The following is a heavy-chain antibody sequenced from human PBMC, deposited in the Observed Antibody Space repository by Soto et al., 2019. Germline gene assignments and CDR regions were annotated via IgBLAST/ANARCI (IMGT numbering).Heavy chain of an antibody. Sequence: ASVKVSCKASGYTFTGYYMHWVRQAPGQGLEWMGWINPNSGGTNYAQKFQGRVTMTRDTSISTAYMELRRLRSDDTAVYYCAAYCSGGSCYSAPYGMDVWGQGTTVTVSS. CDR3: AAYCSGGSCYSAPYGMDV. J-gene: IGHJ6*02. CDR2: INPNSGGT. V-gene: IGHV1-2*02. CDR1: GYTFTGYY. D-gene: IGHD2-15*01.